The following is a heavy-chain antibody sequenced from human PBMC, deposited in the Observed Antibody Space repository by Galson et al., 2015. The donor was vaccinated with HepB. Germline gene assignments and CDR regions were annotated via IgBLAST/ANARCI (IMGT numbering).Heavy chain of an antibody. CDR1: GYTFNKYG. Sequence: SVKVSCKASGYTFNKYGMNWVRQAPGQGLEWMGWINTNTRSPTYAQGFTGRFVFSLDTSVSLAYLHISSLKAEDTAIYYCARDGSGSFRYGMDVWGQGTTVTVSS. CDR2: INTNTRSP. V-gene: IGHV7-4-1*04. CDR3: ARDGSGSFRYGMDV. D-gene: IGHD1-26*01. J-gene: IGHJ6*02.